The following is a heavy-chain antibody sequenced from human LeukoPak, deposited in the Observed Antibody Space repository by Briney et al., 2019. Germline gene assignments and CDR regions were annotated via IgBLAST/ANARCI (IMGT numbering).Heavy chain of an antibody. CDR1: GFTFSNYW. CDR3: ARDKSAGADTGSSFYY. D-gene: IGHD3-10*01. CDR2: IKQDGSEK. J-gene: IGHJ4*02. V-gene: IGHV3-7*03. Sequence: PGGSLRLSCVGSGFTFSNYWMTWVRQAPGKGLEWVASIKQDGSEKYYVDSVKGRFTFSRDDAKNSLYPQMDSLRAEDTAVYYCARDKSAGADTGSSFYYWGQGALVTVSS.